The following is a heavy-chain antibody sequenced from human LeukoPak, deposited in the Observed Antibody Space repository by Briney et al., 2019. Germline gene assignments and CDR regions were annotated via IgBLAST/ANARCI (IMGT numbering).Heavy chain of an antibody. CDR1: GFTFSNAW. J-gene: IGHJ4*02. D-gene: IGHD3-3*01. CDR2: IKSKTDGGTT. Sequence: GGSLRLSCAASGFTFSNAWMSWVRQAPGKGLEWVGRIKSKTDGGTTDYAAPVKGRFTISRDNSKNTLYLQMHSLRAEDTAVYYCARGNYDFWSGYWDYWGQGTLVTVSS. CDR3: ARGNYDFWSGYWDY. V-gene: IGHV3-15*01.